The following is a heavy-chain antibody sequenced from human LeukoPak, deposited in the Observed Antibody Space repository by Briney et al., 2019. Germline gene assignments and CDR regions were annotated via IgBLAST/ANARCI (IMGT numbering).Heavy chain of an antibody. V-gene: IGHV1-2*02. Sequence: ASVKVSCKASGYTFTGYYMHWVRQAPGQGLEWMGWINPNSGGTSYAQKFQGRVTMTRDTSISTAYMELSRLRSDDTAVYYCARERKGIAVAGTVDWFDPWGQGTLVTVSS. J-gene: IGHJ5*02. CDR2: INPNSGGT. CDR3: ARERKGIAVAGTVDWFDP. D-gene: IGHD6-19*01. CDR1: GYTFTGYY.